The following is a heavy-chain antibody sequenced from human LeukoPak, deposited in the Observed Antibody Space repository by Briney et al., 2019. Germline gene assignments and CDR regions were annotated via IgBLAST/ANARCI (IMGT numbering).Heavy chain of an antibody. CDR3: ARIQGWTYYGSGSQT. V-gene: IGHV4-59*01. Sequence: PSETLSLTCTVSGGSISSYYWSWIRQPPGKGLEWIGYIYDSGTTNYNPSLKSLVTISVDTSKNQFSLKLTSVTAADTAVYYCARIQGWTYYGSGSQTWGQGTMVTVSS. D-gene: IGHD3-10*01. J-gene: IGHJ3*01. CDR1: GGSISSYY. CDR2: IYDSGTT.